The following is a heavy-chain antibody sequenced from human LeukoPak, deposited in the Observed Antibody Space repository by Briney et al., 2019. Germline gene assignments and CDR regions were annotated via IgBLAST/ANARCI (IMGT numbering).Heavy chain of an antibody. D-gene: IGHD2-15*01. J-gene: IGHJ6*03. CDR1: GGSISSYY. CDR3: ARDFGYCSGGSCYSYYYMDV. Sequence: SETLSLTCTVSGGSISSYYWSWIRQPPGKGLEWIGYIYYSGSTNYNPSLKSRVTISVDTCKNQFSLKLSSVTAADTAVYYCARDFGYCSGGSCYSYYYMDVWGKGTTVTVS. V-gene: IGHV4-59*01. CDR2: IYYSGST.